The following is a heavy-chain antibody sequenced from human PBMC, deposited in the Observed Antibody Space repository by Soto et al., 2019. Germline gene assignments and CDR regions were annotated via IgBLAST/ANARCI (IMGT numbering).Heavy chain of an antibody. Sequence: PGGSLRLSCAASGFTFSNYAMHWVRQAPGKGLEWVSNIRDDGGEKYYVDSVRGRFIISRDNAKNSLYLQMDSLRAEDTAVYYCGRYGITATFDYWGQGTLVTVSS. CDR1: GFTFSNYA. CDR3: GRYGITATFDY. D-gene: IGHD1-7*01. CDR2: IRDDGGEK. J-gene: IGHJ4*02. V-gene: IGHV3-7*03.